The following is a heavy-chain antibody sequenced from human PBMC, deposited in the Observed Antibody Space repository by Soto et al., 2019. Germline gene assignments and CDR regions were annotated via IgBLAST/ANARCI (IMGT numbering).Heavy chain of an antibody. CDR2: IYYSGST. D-gene: IGHD3-9*01. V-gene: IGHV4-59*12. CDR1: GGSISSYY. CDR3: ARENDILTGYYPYFDY. J-gene: IGHJ4*02. Sequence: SSETLSLTCTVSGGSISSYYWSWIRQPPGKGLEWIGYIYYSGSTYYNPSLKSRVTISVDTSKNQFSLKLSSVTAADTAVYYCARENDILTGYYPYFDYWGQGTLVTVSS.